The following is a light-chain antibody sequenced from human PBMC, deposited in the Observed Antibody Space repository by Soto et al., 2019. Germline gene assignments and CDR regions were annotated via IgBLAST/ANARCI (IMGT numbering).Light chain of an antibody. V-gene: IGKV3-15*01. CDR3: QQYKNWPPWT. Sequence: EIVMTQSPATLSVSPGERATLSCRARQTISSTLAWYQQRPCQAPRLLIYGGYVRATGIPARFSGSGSGTEFTLTISSLQSEDFAVYYCQQYKNWPPWTFGQGTKVDIK. CDR1: QTISST. CDR2: GGY. J-gene: IGKJ1*01.